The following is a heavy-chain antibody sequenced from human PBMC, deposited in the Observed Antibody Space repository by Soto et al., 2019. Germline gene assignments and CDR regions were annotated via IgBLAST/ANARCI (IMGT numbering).Heavy chain of an antibody. D-gene: IGHD3-10*01. Sequence: GGSLRLSCAASGFTFSSYAMSWVRQAPGKGLEWVSAISGSGGSTYYADSVKGRFTISRDNSKNTLYLQMNSLRAKDTAVYYCAKDRLWFGELLAFDIWGQGTMVTVSS. CDR2: ISGSGGST. V-gene: IGHV3-23*01. CDR3: AKDRLWFGELLAFDI. J-gene: IGHJ3*02. CDR1: GFTFSSYA.